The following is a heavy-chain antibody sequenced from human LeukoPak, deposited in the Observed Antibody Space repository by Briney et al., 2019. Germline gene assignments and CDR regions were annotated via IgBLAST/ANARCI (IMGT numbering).Heavy chain of an antibody. CDR1: GYTFTSYG. CDR2: ISAYNGNT. J-gene: IGHJ4*02. Sequence: ASVKVSCKASGYTFTSYGISWVRQAPGQGLEWMGWISAYNGNTNYAQKLQGRVTMTTDTSTSTAYIELRSLRSDDTAVYYCATDDYNWNYAALDYWGQGTLVTVSS. D-gene: IGHD1-7*01. CDR3: ATDDYNWNYAALDY. V-gene: IGHV1-18*01.